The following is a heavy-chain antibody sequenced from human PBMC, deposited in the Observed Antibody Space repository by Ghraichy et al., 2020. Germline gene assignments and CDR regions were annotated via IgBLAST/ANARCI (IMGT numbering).Heavy chain of an antibody. CDR1: SSYS. Sequence: SSYSMKGVRQAPGKGLEWVSSISSSSSYIYYADSVKGRFTISRDNAKNSLYLQMNSLRAEDTAVYYCARDAFDYSNYAGPFDYWGHSTLITFSS. CDR3: ARDAFDYSNYAGPFDY. CDR2: ISSSSSYI. J-gene: IGHJ4*01. V-gene: IGHV3-21*01. D-gene: IGHD4-11*01.